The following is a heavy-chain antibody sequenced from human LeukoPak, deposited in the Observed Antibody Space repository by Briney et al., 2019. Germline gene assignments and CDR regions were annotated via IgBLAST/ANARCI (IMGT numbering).Heavy chain of an antibody. J-gene: IGHJ5*02. V-gene: IGHV4-61*02. CDR2: IYTSGST. CDR1: GGSISSGSYY. Sequence: SETLSLTCAVSGGSISSGSYYWSWLRQPAGKGLEWIGRIYTSGSTNYNPSLKSRVTISVDTSKNQFSLKLSSVTAADTAVYYCARLSFPWFDPWGQGTLVTVSS. CDR3: ARLSFPWFDP.